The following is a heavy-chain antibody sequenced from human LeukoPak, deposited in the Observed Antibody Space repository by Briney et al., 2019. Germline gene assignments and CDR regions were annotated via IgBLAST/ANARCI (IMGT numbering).Heavy chain of an antibody. J-gene: IGHJ3*02. D-gene: IGHD6-6*01. Sequence: SETLSLTCTVSGYSISSGYYWGWIRQPPGKGLEWIGSIYHSGSTNYNPSLKSRVTISVDTSKNQFSLKLSSVTAADTAVYYCARTKIGYSSSFWFYAFDIWGQGTMVTVSS. V-gene: IGHV4-38-2*02. CDR2: IYHSGST. CDR3: ARTKIGYSSSFWFYAFDI. CDR1: GYSISSGYY.